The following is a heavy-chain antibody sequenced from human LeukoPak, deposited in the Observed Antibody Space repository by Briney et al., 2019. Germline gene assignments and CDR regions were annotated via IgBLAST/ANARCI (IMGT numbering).Heavy chain of an antibody. D-gene: IGHD3-3*01. V-gene: IGHV4-30-2*01. J-gene: IGHJ5*02. Sequence: SETLSLTCTVSGGSISSGGYYWSWIRQPPGKGLEWIGYIYHSGSTYYNPYLKSRVTISVDRSKNQFSLKLSSVTAADTAVYYCAREANGRKSGYYWDWFDPWGQGTLVTVSS. CDR3: AREANGRKSGYYWDWFDP. CDR2: IYHSGST. CDR1: GGSISSGGYY.